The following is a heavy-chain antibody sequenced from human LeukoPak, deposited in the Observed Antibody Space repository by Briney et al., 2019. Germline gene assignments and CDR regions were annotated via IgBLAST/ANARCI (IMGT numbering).Heavy chain of an antibody. Sequence: SETLSLTCTVSGGSISSSSHYWGWIRQPPGKGLEWIGSIYYSGATYYNPSLKSRVTISVDTSKNQFSLKLSSLTAADTAVYYCARRRAVPGFYYFDYWGQGTLVTVSS. CDR3: ARRRAVPGFYYFDY. CDR2: IYYSGAT. J-gene: IGHJ4*02. D-gene: IGHD2/OR15-2a*01. V-gene: IGHV4-39*01. CDR1: GGSISSSSHY.